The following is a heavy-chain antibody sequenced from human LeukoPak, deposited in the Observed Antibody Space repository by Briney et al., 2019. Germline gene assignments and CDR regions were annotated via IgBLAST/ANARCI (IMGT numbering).Heavy chain of an antibody. D-gene: IGHD2-15*01. CDR1: GFTFSGYG. Sequence: PGGSLRLSCAASGFTFSGYGMHWVRQAPGKGLEWVAFIRYDGSNKYYADSVKGRFTISRDNSKNTLYLQMNSLRAEDTAVYYCAKDHHRYCSGGSCSNFDYWGQGTLVTVSS. CDR3: AKDHHRYCSGGSCSNFDY. CDR2: IRYDGSNK. J-gene: IGHJ4*02. V-gene: IGHV3-30*02.